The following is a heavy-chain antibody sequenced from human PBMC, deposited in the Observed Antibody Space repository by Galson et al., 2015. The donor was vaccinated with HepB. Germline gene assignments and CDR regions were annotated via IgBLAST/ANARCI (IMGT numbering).Heavy chain of an antibody. CDR2: ISYDGRNK. D-gene: IGHD4-23*01. CDR3: ARDSIVYGGNNLYYFDY. V-gene: IGHV3-30*04. J-gene: IGHJ4*02. Sequence: SLRLSCAASGFTFSAYAMHWVRQAPGEGLEWVAFISYDGRNKYFADSVKGRFTISRDISKNTLFLEMNSLRADDTAVYYCARDSIVYGGNNLYYFDYWGQGTLVTVSS. CDR1: GFTFSAYA.